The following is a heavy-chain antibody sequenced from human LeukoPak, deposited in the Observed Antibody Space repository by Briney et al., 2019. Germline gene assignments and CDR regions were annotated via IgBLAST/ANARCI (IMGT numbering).Heavy chain of an antibody. CDR2: NYYSGST. D-gene: IGHD3-22*01. Sequence: PSETLSLTCTVSGGSISSYYWSWIRQPPGKGLEWIGYNYYSGSTNYNPSLKSRVTISVDTSKNQFSLKLSSVTAADTAVYYCARGWRYYDSSGYYPFDYWGQGTLVTVSS. J-gene: IGHJ4*02. CDR3: ARGWRYYDSSGYYPFDY. V-gene: IGHV4-59*01. CDR1: GGSISSYY.